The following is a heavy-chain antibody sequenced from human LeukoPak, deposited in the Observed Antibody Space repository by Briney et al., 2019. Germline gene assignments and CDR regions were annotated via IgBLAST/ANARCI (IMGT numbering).Heavy chain of an antibody. CDR1: GFTFSSYS. Sequence: GGSLRLSCAASGFTFSSYSMNWVRQAPGKGLEWVSYISSSSSTIYYADSVKGRFTISRDNAKNSLYLQMSSLRAEDTAVYYCARSIFGVVIKFLAFDIWGQGTMVTVSS. J-gene: IGHJ3*02. V-gene: IGHV3-48*01. D-gene: IGHD3-3*01. CDR2: ISSSSSTI. CDR3: ARSIFGVVIKFLAFDI.